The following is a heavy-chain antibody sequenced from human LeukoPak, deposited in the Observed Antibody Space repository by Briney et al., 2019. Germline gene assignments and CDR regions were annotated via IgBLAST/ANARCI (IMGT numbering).Heavy chain of an antibody. CDR1: NVAVKNYY. CDR2: FLYSGTT. V-gene: IGHV4-59*02. J-gene: IGHJ4*02. CDR3: ATLVYSGSRYHFDT. Sequence: SETLSLTCSVSNVAVKNYYWTWIRQPPGQGLEWIGNFLYSGTTTYRASLDSRLIISVDNSKNTVSLRLFSVTAADTAVYYCATLVYSGSRYHFDTWGQGTLVTVSS. D-gene: IGHD1-26*01.